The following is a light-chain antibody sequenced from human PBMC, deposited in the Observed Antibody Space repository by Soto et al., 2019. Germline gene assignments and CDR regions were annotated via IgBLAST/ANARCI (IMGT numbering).Light chain of an antibody. J-gene: IGLJ2*01. CDR2: EVF. Sequence: QSALTQPASVSGSPGQSITISCTGTSSDIGDYNFVSWYQQHPDKAPKLLIYEVFNRPSGVSDRFSGSKYGNTASLTISGLQAEDEADYYCSSYTSRSTLVFGGGTKLTVL. CDR1: SSDIGDYNF. V-gene: IGLV2-14*01. CDR3: SSYTSRSTLV.